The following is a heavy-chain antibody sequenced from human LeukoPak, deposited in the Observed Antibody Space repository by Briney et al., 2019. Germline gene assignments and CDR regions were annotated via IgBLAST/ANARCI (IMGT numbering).Heavy chain of an antibody. CDR1: GFTFSNFA. J-gene: IGHJ4*02. V-gene: IGHV3-7*01. CDR2: IKRDGSET. Sequence: PGGSLRLSCAASGFTFSNFAMSRVRQAPGKGLEWVANIKRDGSETYYVDSVKGRFTISRDNAKNSLYLQMNSLRVEDTAVYYCASDHRVAGYWGQGTLVTVSS. D-gene: IGHD6-19*01. CDR3: ASDHRVAGY.